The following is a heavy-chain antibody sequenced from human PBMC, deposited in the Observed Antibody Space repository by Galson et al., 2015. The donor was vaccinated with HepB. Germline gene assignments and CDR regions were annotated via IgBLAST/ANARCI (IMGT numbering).Heavy chain of an antibody. CDR2: ISSNGGST. J-gene: IGHJ4*02. CDR1: GFTFSSYA. V-gene: IGHV3-64D*06. CDR3: VKGGIRMVRGVIIGDFDY. D-gene: IGHD3-10*01. Sequence: SLRLSCAASGFTFSSYAMHWVRQAPGKGLEYVSAISSNGGSTYYADSVKGRFTISRDNSKNTLYLQMSRLRAEDTAVYYCVKGGIRMVRGVIIGDFDYWGQGTLVTVSS.